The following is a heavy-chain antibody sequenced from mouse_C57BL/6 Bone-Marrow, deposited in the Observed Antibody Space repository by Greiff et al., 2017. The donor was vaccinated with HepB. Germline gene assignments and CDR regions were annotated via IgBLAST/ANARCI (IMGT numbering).Heavy chain of an antibody. V-gene: IGHV1-7*01. CDR3: GRSTQYYSDD. CDR2: INPSSGYT. D-gene: IGHD6-1*01. J-gene: IGHJ2*01. Sequence: VMLVESGAELAKPGASVKLSCKASGYTFTSYWMHWVKQRPGQGLEWIGYINPSSGYTKYNQKFKDKATLTADKTSSTAYMQLSSRTYEDSAVYYCGRSTQYYSDDWGKGTTLTVDS. CDR1: GYTFTSYW.